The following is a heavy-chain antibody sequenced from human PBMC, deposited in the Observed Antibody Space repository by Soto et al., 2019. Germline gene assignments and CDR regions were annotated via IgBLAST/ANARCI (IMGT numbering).Heavy chain of an antibody. Sequence: SETLSLTCTVSGGSISSYYWSWIRQPPGKGLEWIGYIYYSGSTNYNPSLKSRVTISVDTSKNQFSLKLSSVTAADTAVYYWARDQGYYPSGWFDPWGQGTLVTVSS. V-gene: IGHV4-59*01. J-gene: IGHJ5*02. CDR2: IYYSGST. D-gene: IGHD3-22*01. CDR1: GGSISSYY. CDR3: ARDQGYYPSGWFDP.